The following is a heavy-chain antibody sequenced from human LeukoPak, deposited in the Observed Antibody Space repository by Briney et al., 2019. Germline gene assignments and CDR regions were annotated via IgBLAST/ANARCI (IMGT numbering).Heavy chain of an antibody. J-gene: IGHJ4*02. CDR3: TGGSYEIGRVY. D-gene: IGHD1-26*01. V-gene: IGHV3-21*01. Sequence: GGSLRLSCAASGFTFSSYSMNWVRQAPGKGLEWVSSISSSSSYIYYADSVKGRFTISRDDAKNSLYLQMNSLRAEDTAVYYCTGGSYEIGRVYWGQGTLVTVSS. CDR2: ISSSSSYI. CDR1: GFTFSSYS.